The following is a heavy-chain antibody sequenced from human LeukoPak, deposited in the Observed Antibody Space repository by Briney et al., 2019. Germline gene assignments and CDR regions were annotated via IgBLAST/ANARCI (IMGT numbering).Heavy chain of an antibody. V-gene: IGHV4-30-4*01. CDR2: IYYSGST. CDR3: ARVFYGGDSYNWFDP. CDR1: GGSISSGDYY. Sequence: SETLSLTCTVSGGSISSGDYYWSWIRQPPGKGLEWIGYIYYSGSTYYNPSLKSRVTISVDTSKNQFSLKLSSVTAADTAVYYCARVFYGGDSYNWFDPWGQGTLVTVSS. J-gene: IGHJ5*02. D-gene: IGHD4-23*01.